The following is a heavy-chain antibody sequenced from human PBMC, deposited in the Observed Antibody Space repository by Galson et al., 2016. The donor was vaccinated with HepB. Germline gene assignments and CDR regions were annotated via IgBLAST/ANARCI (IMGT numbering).Heavy chain of an antibody. V-gene: IGHV3-74*01. D-gene: IGHD1-1*01. CDR1: GFTLSSYW. CDR3: TRGNWYGDY. Sequence: SLRLSCAASGFTLSSYWMHWVRQAPGKGLLRVSTINVDGSRTTYADSVKGRFTISRDNAKNTLYLQMNSLRVEDTAVYYCTRGNWYGDYWGQGTLVAVSS. J-gene: IGHJ4*02. CDR2: INVDGSRT.